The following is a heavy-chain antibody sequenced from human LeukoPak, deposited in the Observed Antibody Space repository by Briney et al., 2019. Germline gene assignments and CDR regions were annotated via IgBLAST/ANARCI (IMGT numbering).Heavy chain of an antibody. CDR1: GFTFSSYS. J-gene: IGHJ4*02. V-gene: IGHV3-21*01. CDR2: ISSSGSYI. CDR3: ARDLSSSTSCYTY. Sequence: GGSLRLSCAASGFTFSSYSMNWVAQPPGRGLEGVSSISSSGSYIYYADSVKGRFTISRDNAKNSLYLQMDSLRVEDTAVYYCARDLSSSTSCYTYWGQGTLVTVSS. D-gene: IGHD2-2*02.